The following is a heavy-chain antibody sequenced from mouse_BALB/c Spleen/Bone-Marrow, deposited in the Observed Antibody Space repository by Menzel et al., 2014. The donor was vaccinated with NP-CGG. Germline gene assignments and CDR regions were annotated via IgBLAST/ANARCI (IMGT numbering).Heavy chain of an antibody. Sequence: EVKVEESGGGLVQPGGSMKLSCVASGFTFSNYWMNWVRQSPGKGLEWVAEIRLKSNNYATHYAESVKGRFTISRDDSKSSVYLQMNNLRAEDTGIYYCTRGIYYGNYYAMDYWGQGTSVTVSS. CDR1: GFTFSNYW. J-gene: IGHJ4*01. D-gene: IGHD2-1*01. V-gene: IGHV6-6*02. CDR3: TRGIYYGNYYAMDY. CDR2: IRLKSNNYAT.